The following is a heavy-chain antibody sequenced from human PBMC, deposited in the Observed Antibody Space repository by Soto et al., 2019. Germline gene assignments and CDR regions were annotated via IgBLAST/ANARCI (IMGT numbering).Heavy chain of an antibody. Sequence: GESLNISCEGSENSFSIYWIGWGRGPAGKGLGWMGIIYPGDSNTKYNPSFQGQVTISADKSISTAYLQWSSLKASDTAMYYCARLHGSVIHFDYWGQGTLVTVSS. V-gene: IGHV5-51*01. CDR1: ENSFSIYW. D-gene: IGHD3-10*01. CDR2: IYPGDSNT. J-gene: IGHJ4*02. CDR3: ARLHGSVIHFDY.